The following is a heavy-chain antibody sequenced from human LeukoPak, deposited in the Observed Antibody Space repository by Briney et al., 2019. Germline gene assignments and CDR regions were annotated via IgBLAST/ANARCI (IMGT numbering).Heavy chain of an antibody. J-gene: IGHJ4*02. CDR1: GGSISSGGYS. CDR3: ARGRYCSGGSCYSADPLDY. Sequence: PSQTLSLTCAVSGGSISSGGYSWSWIRQPPGKGLEWIGYIYHSGSTYYDPSLKGRVTISVDRSKNQFSLKLSSVTAADTAVYYCARGRYCSGGSCYSADPLDYWGQGTLVTVSS. V-gene: IGHV4-30-2*01. D-gene: IGHD2-15*01. CDR2: IYHSGST.